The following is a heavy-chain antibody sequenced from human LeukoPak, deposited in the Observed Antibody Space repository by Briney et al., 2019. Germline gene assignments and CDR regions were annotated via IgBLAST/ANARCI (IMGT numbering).Heavy chain of an antibody. CDR2: IKEDGSGK. CDR3: AKGEWQSDY. V-gene: IGHV3-7*01. CDR1: GFTFSTYW. D-gene: IGHD3-16*01. J-gene: IGHJ4*02. Sequence: GGSLRLSCAASGFTFSTYWMSWVRQAPGKGLEWVANIKEDGSGKYYVDSVKGRFTISRDNAKNSLYLQMNSLRAEDTAVYYCAKGEWQSDYWGQGTLVTVSS.